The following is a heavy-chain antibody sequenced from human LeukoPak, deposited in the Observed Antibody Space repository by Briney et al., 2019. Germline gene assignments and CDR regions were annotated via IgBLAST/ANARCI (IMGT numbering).Heavy chain of an antibody. J-gene: IGHJ6*02. V-gene: IGHV4-34*01. CDR1: GGSFSGYY. D-gene: IGHD5-18*01. Sequence: SETLSLTCAVYGGSFSGYYWSWLRQPPGKGLEWIGEINHSGSTNYNPSLKSRVTISVDTSKNQFSLKLSSVTAADTAVYYCASREYSYGPFGYGMDVWGQGTTVTVSS. CDR2: INHSGST. CDR3: ASREYSYGPFGYGMDV.